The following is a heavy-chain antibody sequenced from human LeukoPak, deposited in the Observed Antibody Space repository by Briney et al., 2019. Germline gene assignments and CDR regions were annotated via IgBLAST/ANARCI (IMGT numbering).Heavy chain of an antibody. D-gene: IGHD1-26*01. CDR3: ARHKGGRYSGSYLDY. Sequence: SETLSLTCTVSGGSISNYYWSWIRQPPGKGLEWIGYIYSSGSTNYNPSLKSRVTISVDTSKNQFSLKLISVTAADTAVYYCARHKGGRYSGSYLDYWGQATLVTVSS. V-gene: IGHV4-4*09. CDR2: IYSSGST. CDR1: GGSISNYY. J-gene: IGHJ4*02.